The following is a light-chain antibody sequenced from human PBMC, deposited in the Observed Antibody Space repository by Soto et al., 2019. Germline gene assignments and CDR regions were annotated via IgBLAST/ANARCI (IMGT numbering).Light chain of an antibody. V-gene: IGLV1-51*02. Sequence: QSVLTQPPSVSAAPGQKVTISRSGSSSNIGNNYVSWYQQLPGTAPKLLIYENNKRPSGIPDRFSGSKSGTSATLGITGLQTGDEADYYCGTWDSSLSAWVFGGGTKVTVL. J-gene: IGLJ3*02. CDR2: ENN. CDR1: SSNIGNNY. CDR3: GTWDSSLSAWV.